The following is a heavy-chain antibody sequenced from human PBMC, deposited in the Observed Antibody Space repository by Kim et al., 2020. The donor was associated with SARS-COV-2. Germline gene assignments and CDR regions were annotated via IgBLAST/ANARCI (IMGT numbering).Heavy chain of an antibody. D-gene: IGHD3-16*02. CDR2: ISAYNGNT. CDR3: ARDSQADRPPPQGYDYVWGSYRYTNWFDP. CDR1: GYTFTSYG. V-gene: IGHV1-18*01. Sequence: ASVKVSCKASGYTFTSYGISWVRQAPGQGLEWMGWISAYNGNTNYAQKLQGRVTMTTDTSTSTAYMELRSLRSDDTAVYYCARDSQADRPPPQGYDYVWGSYRYTNWFDPWGQGTLVTVSS. J-gene: IGHJ5*02.